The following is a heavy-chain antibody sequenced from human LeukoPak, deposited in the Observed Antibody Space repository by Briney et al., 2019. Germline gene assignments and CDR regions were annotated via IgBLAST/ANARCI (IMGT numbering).Heavy chain of an antibody. CDR3: ARTYYYDSSGYYESLSFDY. CDR1: GYTFTSYD. V-gene: IGHV1-8*01. D-gene: IGHD3-22*01. Sequence: GAPVKVSCKASGYTFTSYDINWVRQATGQGLEWMGWMNPNSGNTGYAQKFQGRVTMTRNTSISTAYMELSSLRSEDTAVYYCARTYYYDSSGYYESLSFDYWGQGTLVTVSS. J-gene: IGHJ4*02. CDR2: MNPNSGNT.